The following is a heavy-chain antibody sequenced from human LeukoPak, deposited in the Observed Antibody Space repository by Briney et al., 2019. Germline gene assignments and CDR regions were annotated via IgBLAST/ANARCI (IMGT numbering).Heavy chain of an antibody. CDR1: GFTFSSYS. J-gene: IGHJ4*02. V-gene: IGHV3-21*04. CDR3: AKDYGTAMADFDY. CDR2: ISSSSSYI. D-gene: IGHD5-18*01. Sequence: GGSLRLSCAASGFTFSSYSMNWVRQAPGKGLEWVSSISSSSSYIYYADSVKGRFTISRDNSKNTLYLQMNSLIAEDTAVYYCAKDYGTAMADFDYWGQGTLVTVSS.